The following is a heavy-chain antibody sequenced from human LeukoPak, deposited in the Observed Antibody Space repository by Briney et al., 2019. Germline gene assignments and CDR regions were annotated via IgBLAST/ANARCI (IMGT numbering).Heavy chain of an antibody. J-gene: IGHJ4*02. CDR1: GGTFSSYA. CDR3: ARANYYDSSGYPDY. V-gene: IGHV1-69*13. CDR2: IIPIFGTA. Sequence: AASVKVSCKASGGTFSSYAISWVRQAPGQGLEWMGGIIPIFGTANYAQKFQGRVTITADESTSTAYMELSSLRSEDTAVYYCARANYYDSSGYPDYWGQGTLVTVSS. D-gene: IGHD3-22*01.